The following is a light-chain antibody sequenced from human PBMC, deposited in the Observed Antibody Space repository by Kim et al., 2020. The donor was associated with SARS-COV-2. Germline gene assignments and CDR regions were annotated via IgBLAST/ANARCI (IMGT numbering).Light chain of an antibody. CDR2: GKN. J-gene: IGLJ2*01. CDR1: SLRSYY. Sequence: SSELTQDPAVSVALGQTVRITCQGDSLRSYYASWYQQKPGQAPVLVIYGKNNRPSGIPDRFSGSSSGNTGSLTITGAQAEDEADYYCNSRDSSGNHVVFGGGTQLTVL. CDR3: NSRDSSGNHVV. V-gene: IGLV3-19*01.